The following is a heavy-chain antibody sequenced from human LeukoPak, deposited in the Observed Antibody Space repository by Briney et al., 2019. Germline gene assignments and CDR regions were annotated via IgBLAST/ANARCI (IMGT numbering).Heavy chain of an antibody. J-gene: IGHJ4*02. CDR2: ISRSGSTK. D-gene: IGHD3-16*02. CDR3: VRRYMVTSAEDFDY. V-gene: IGHV3-11*04. CDR1: GFTFSDYN. Sequence: GGSLRLSCAASGFTFSDYNMRWIRQAPGKGLEWVSSISRSGSTKYYADSVKGRFTISRDNAKNSLYLQMNTLRAEDTAVYYCVRRYMVTSAEDFDYWGQGTLVTVFS.